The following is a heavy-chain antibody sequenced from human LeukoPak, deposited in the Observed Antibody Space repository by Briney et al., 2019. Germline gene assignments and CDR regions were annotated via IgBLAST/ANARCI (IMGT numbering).Heavy chain of an antibody. V-gene: IGHV4-34*01. D-gene: IGHD3-10*01. Sequence: SETLSLTCAVYGGSFSGYYWSWIRQPLGKGLEWIGEINHSGSTNYNPSLKSRVTISVDTSKNQFSLKLSSVTAADTAVYYCARGRKSCYRAMGANWFDPWGQGTLVTVSS. J-gene: IGHJ5*02. CDR1: GGSFSGYY. CDR2: INHSGST. CDR3: ARGRKSCYRAMGANWFDP.